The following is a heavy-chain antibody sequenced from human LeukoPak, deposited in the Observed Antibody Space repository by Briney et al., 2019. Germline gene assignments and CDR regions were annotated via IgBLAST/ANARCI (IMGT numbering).Heavy chain of an antibody. CDR2: IYYSGST. Sequence: SETLSLNCAVSGYSISSGYYWGWIRQPPGKGLEWIGYIYYSGSTSYSPSLKSRVTISLDTSRKRFSLNLSSLTAADTAVYFCARFSAAPVYYFDSWGQGTLVTVSS. CDR1: GYSISSGYY. J-gene: IGHJ4*02. V-gene: IGHV4-61*01. CDR3: ARFSAAPVYYFDS. D-gene: IGHD6-13*01.